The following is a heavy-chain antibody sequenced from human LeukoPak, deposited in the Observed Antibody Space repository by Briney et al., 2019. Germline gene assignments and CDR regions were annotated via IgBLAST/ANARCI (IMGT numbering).Heavy chain of an antibody. CDR1: GGSISSSSYY. D-gene: IGHD3-10*01. Sequence: SETLSLTCTVSGGSISSSSYYWGWIRQPPGKGLEWIGSIYYSGSTYYNPSLKSRVTISVDTSKNQFSLKLSSVTAADTAVYYCARQEDYDGIDYWGQGTLVTVSS. CDR2: IYYSGST. J-gene: IGHJ4*02. V-gene: IGHV4-39*01. CDR3: ARQEDYDGIDY.